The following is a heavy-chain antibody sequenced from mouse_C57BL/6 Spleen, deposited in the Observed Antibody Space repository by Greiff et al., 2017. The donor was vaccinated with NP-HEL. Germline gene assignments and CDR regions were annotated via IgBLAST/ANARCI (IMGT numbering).Heavy chain of an antibody. CDR3: ARGWGSAMDY. CDR1: GYTFTSYW. V-gene: IGHV1-69*01. J-gene: IGHJ4*01. D-gene: IGHD1-1*02. CDR2: IDTSDSYT. Sequence: QVQLQQPGAELVMPGASVKLSCKASGYTFTSYWMHWVKQRPGQGLEWIGEIDTSDSYTNYNQKFKGKSTLTVDKSSSTAYMQLSSLTSEDSSVYYCARGWGSAMDYWGQGTSVTVSS.